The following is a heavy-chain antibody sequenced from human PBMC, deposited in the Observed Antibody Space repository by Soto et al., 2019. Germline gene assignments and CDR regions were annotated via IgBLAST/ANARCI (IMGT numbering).Heavy chain of an antibody. D-gene: IGHD1-1*01. CDR2: ILPFFGTA. V-gene: IGHV1-69*15. J-gene: IGHJ3*01. Sequence: QVQLVQSGAEVKKPGSSVKVSCQASGGSFRRESINWVRQAPGQGPEWMGNILPFFGTADYAQKFQGRVTLTADVSPRTIFMHLSSLRLEDTAVYYRGRGHDSAGNSDAFEVWGQGTMVIVSS. CDR1: GGSFRRES. CDR3: GRGHDSAGNSDAFEV.